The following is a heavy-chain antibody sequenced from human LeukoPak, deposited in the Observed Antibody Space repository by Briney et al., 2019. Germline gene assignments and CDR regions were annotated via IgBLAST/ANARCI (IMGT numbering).Heavy chain of an antibody. CDR1: GGSISSYY. D-gene: IGHD4-17*01. CDR3: ARDFGDGDYAFDY. V-gene: IGHV4-59*01. Sequence: KSSETLSLTCTVSGGSISSYYWSWIRQPPGKGLEWIGYIYYSGSTNYNPSLKSRVTISVDTSKNQFSLKLSSVTAADTAVYYCARDFGDGDYAFDYWGQGTLVTVSS. J-gene: IGHJ4*02. CDR2: IYYSGST.